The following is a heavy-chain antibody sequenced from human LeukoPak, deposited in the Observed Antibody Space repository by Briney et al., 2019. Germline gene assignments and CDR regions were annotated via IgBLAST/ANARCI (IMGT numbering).Heavy chain of an antibody. Sequence: PGGSLRLSCAASGFSFKDYYFSWIRQAPGKGLEWVSFINVNGGAMYYADFVKGRSTISRDNAKSSLYLEMNSLRVEDTAVYYCARGPRILAAGSYYFDYWGQGSLVTVSS. V-gene: IGHV3-11*01. CDR3: ARGPRILAAGSYYFDY. J-gene: IGHJ4*02. CDR2: INVNGGAM. CDR1: GFSFKDYY. D-gene: IGHD6-13*01.